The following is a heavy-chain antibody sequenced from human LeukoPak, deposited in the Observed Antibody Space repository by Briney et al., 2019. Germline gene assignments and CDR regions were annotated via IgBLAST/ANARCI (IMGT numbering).Heavy chain of an antibody. CDR1: GFTFSSYW. D-gene: IGHD3-16*01. V-gene: IGHV3-7*03. Sequence: NPGGSLRLSCAASGFTFSSYWMNWAHQAPGKGLEWVASINHNGNVNYYVDSVKGRFTISRDNAKNSLYLQMSNLRAEDTAVYFCARGGGLDVWGQGATVTVSS. CDR2: INHNGNVN. CDR3: ARGGGLDV. J-gene: IGHJ6*02.